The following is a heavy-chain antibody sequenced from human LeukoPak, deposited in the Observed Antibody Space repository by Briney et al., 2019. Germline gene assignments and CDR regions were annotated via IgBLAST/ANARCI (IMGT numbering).Heavy chain of an antibody. Sequence: SVKVSCRASGGTFSSYAISWVRQAPGQGLEWMGRIIPIFGTANYAQKFQGRVTITTDESTSTAYMELSSLRSEDPAVYYCGGGAAAIVGATEDYWGQGTLVTVSS. CDR1: GGTFSSYA. J-gene: IGHJ4*02. D-gene: IGHD1-26*01. CDR3: GGGAAAIVGATEDY. V-gene: IGHV1-69*05. CDR2: IIPIFGTA.